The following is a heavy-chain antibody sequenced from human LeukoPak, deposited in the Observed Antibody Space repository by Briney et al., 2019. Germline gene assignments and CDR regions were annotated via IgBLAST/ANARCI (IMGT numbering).Heavy chain of an antibody. V-gene: IGHV3-33*01. CDR2: IWHDGSKK. CDR3: AGDTPPGGDYYFEY. CDR1: GFSFSTYG. D-gene: IGHD3-16*01. J-gene: IGHJ4*02. Sequence: GGSLRLSCASSGFSFSTYGMHWVRQAPGKGLEWLALIWHDGSKKYYADSVKGRFTISRDKSKNTLYLQLNDLRAEDTGFSYCAGDTPPGGDYYFEYWGQGTLVTVSS.